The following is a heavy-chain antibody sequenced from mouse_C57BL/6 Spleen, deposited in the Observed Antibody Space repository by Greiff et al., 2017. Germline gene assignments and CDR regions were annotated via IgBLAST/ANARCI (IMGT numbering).Heavy chain of an antibody. J-gene: IGHJ4*01. CDR2: ISGGSGTI. V-gene: IGHV5-17*01. D-gene: IGHD2-1*01. Sequence: EVKLLESGGGLVKPGGSLKLSCAASGFTFSDYAMHWVRQTPEKGLEWVAYISGGSGTIYYTDRVKGRFTISRDNAKNTLYLQMTSLRSEDTAMYYCARDYYYLLYYFDMWDWGTALSVTV. CDR1: GFTFSDYA. CDR3: ARDYYYLLYYFDMWD.